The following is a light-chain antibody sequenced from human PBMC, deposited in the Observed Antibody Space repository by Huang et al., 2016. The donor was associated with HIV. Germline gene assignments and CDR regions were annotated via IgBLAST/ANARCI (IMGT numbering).Light chain of an antibody. CDR2: GAS. V-gene: IGKV3-20*01. J-gene: IGKJ2*01. CDR3: QQYGSSPYT. Sequence: EIVLTQSPGTLSLCPGERATLSCRASQSVTNRYLAGYQQKPGPAPRLLVYGASSRATGTPDRFSGIGSGTDFTLTISRLEPEDFAVYYCQQYGSSPYTFGQGTKLDIK. CDR1: QSVTNRY.